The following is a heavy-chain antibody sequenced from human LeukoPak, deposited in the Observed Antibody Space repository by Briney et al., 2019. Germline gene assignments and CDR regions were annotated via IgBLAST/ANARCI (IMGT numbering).Heavy chain of an antibody. CDR2: ISASSKYI. J-gene: IGHJ3*02. CDR3: AREGHGGYDGERGGAFDI. CDR1: GFTFSTYG. Sequence: GGSLRLSCEASGFTFSTYGMDWVRQAPGKGLEWVSSISASSKYIWYADSVKGRFTISRDNARNSLYLQINSLRAEDTAVYYCAREGHGGYDGERGGAFDIWGQGTTVTVSS. D-gene: IGHD3-10*01. V-gene: IGHV3-21*01.